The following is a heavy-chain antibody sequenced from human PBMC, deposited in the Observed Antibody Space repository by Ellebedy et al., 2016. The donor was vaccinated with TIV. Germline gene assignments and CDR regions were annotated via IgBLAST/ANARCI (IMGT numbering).Heavy chain of an antibody. CDR1: GFTFSTYS. Sequence: GESLKISCAASGFTFSTYSMNWVRQAPGKGLDWVSFITSDSTTIYYADSVKGRFAISRDNARNSLFLQMNSLRAEDTAVYYCATRHIVLPQWGQGTLVTVSS. CDR2: ITSDSTTI. D-gene: IGHD2-15*01. J-gene: IGHJ4*02. CDR3: ATRHIVLPQ. V-gene: IGHV3-48*04.